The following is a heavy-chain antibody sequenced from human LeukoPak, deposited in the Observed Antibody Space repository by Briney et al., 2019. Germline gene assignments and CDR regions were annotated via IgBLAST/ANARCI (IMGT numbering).Heavy chain of an antibody. J-gene: IGHJ4*02. Sequence: SETLSLTCTVSGGSISSGGYYWGWIRQHPGKGLEWIGYIYYSGSTYYNPSLKSRVTISVDTSKNQFSLKLSSVTAADTAVYYCARVPIPPHCSSTSCYSIDYWGQGTLVTVPS. CDR3: ARVPIPPHCSSTSCYSIDY. CDR1: GGSISSGGYY. V-gene: IGHV4-31*03. D-gene: IGHD2-2*01. CDR2: IYYSGST.